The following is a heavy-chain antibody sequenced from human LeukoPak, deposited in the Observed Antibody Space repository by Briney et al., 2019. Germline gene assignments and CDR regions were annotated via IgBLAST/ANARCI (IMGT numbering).Heavy chain of an antibody. J-gene: IGHJ6*03. CDR3: ARTEYHYYYMDV. Sequence: EASVTVSCKASGDTFTSYYIHWMRQAPGQGLEWLGMITPNIGSTTYAQQFQGRITMTSDKSTSTVYMDLSSLRFEDTAVYFCARTEYHYYYMDVWGKGTTVTVSS. CDR1: GDTFTSYY. CDR2: ITPNIGST. V-gene: IGHV1-46*01.